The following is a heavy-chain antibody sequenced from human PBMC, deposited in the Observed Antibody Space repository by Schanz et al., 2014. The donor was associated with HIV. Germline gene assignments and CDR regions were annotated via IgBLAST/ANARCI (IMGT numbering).Heavy chain of an antibody. CDR2: IYTSGRS. V-gene: IGHV3-53*01. CDR1: EVTVQSNY. Sequence: EVQLVQSGGGWIQPGGSLRLSCAASEVTVQSNYMTWVRQAPGKGLEWVSGIYTSGRSSYADSVKGRFTISMDNAKNSLSLQMNSRRAEDTAVYYCASGPLYYFDYGGQGTLVIVSS. CDR3: ASGPLYYFDY. J-gene: IGHJ4*02.